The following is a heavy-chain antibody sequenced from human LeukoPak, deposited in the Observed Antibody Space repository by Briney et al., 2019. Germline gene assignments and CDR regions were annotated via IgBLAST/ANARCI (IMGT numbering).Heavy chain of an antibody. D-gene: IGHD6-13*01. CDR3: AIAAAGIYYYGMDV. J-gene: IGHJ6*02. Sequence: PGGSLRLSCAASGFTFSSYSMNWVRQAPGKGLEWVSYISSSSSTRYYADSVKGRFTISRDNAKNSLYQQMNSLRAEHTAVYYCAIAAAGIYYYGMDVWGQGTTVTVSS. CDR1: GFTFSSYS. CDR2: ISSSSSTR. V-gene: IGHV3-48*01.